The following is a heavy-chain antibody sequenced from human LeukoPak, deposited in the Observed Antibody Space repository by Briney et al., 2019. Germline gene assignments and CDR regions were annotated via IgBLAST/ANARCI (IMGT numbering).Heavy chain of an antibody. CDR1: GYTFTGYY. V-gene: IGHV1-2*02. CDR3: ARAYILTGYYLGY. J-gene: IGHJ4*02. CDR2: INPNSGDT. D-gene: IGHD3-9*01. Sequence: ASVKVSCKASGYTFTGYYMHWVRQAPGQGLEWMGWINPNSGDTNYAQKFQGRVTMTRDTSISTAYMELSRLRSDDTAVYYCARAYILTGYYLGYWGQGTLVTVSS.